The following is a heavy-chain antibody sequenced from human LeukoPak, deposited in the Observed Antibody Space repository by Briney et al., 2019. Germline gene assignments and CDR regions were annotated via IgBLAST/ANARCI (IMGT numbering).Heavy chain of an antibody. J-gene: IGHJ4*02. V-gene: IGHV3-23*01. D-gene: IGHD2-2*01. CDR3: AKVPLSSTSCYDY. CDR2: ISGSGGST. CDR1: GFTFSSYA. Sequence: GGSLRLSCAASGFTFSSYAMSWVRQAPGKGLEWDSAISGSGGSTYYADSVKGRFTISRDNSKNTLYLQMNSLRAEDTAVYYCAKVPLSSTSCYDYWGQGTLVTVSS.